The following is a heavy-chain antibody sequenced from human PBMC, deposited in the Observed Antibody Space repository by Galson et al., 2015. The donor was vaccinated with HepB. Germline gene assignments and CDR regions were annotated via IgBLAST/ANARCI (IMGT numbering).Heavy chain of an antibody. CDR3: ARHVGIAVAGDRVTNPYGMDV. J-gene: IGHJ6*02. CDR2: IDPSDSYT. Sequence: QSGAEVKKPGESLRISCKGSGYSFTSYWISWVRQMPGKGLEWMGRIDPSDSYTNYSPSFQGHVTISADKSISTAYLQWSSLKASDTAMYYCARHVGIAVAGDRVTNPYGMDVWGQGTTVTVSS. CDR1: GYSFTSYW. D-gene: IGHD6-19*01. V-gene: IGHV5-10-1*01.